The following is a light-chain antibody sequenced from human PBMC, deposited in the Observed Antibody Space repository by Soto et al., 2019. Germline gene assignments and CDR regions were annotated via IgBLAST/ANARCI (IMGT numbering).Light chain of an antibody. V-gene: IGKV1-39*01. CDR2: AAS. J-gene: IGKJ4*01. Sequence: DIQMTQSPSSLSAXXXXXVTITCRASQTISXYLNWYQQKPGKAPILLISAASILESGVPSRFSGSRSGTEFTLTISSLQPEDCATYYCQQSYSTPPLTFGGGTKVEIK. CDR3: QQSYSTPPLT. CDR1: QTISXY.